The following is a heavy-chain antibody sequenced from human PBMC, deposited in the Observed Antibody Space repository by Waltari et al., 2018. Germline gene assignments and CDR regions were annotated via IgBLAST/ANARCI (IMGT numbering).Heavy chain of an antibody. CDR2: LSGSGGST. D-gene: IGHD6-19*01. Sequence: VQLVASGGGLVQPGGSLRLSCAASGFTFSSYAMSSVRQAPGKGPAWFSALSGSGGSTYYADSVKGRFTISRDNSKNTLYLQMNSLRAEETAVYYCAKAKEQWLNTYYFDYWGQGTLVTVSS. CDR3: AKAKEQWLNTYYFDY. J-gene: IGHJ4*02. CDR1: GFTFSSYA. V-gene: IGHV3-23*04.